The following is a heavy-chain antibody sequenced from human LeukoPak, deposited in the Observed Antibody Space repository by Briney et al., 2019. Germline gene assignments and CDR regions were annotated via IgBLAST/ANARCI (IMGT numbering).Heavy chain of an antibody. CDR1: GFTFSSYW. V-gene: IGHV3-30*18. Sequence: GRSLRLSCAASGFTFSSYWMSWVRQAPGKGLQWVAVISYDGSNKYYADSVKGRFTISRDNSKNTLYLQMNSLRAEDTAVYYCAKDRARWELDYWGQGTLVTVSS. J-gene: IGHJ4*02. D-gene: IGHD1-26*01. CDR2: ISYDGSNK. CDR3: AKDRARWELDY.